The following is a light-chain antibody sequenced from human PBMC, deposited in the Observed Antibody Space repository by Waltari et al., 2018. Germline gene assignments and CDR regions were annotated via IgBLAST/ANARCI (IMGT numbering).Light chain of an antibody. CDR2: DAS. CDR3: QQYDNFPPT. Sequence: DIQITQSPSSLSASLGDRVIITCQASQGITNFLHWYQQKLGKAPKLLISDASILRTGVPSRFSGRGSGTDFTFTISGLQPEDVGTYYCQQYDNFPPTFGGGTRVEIK. J-gene: IGKJ4*01. CDR1: QGITNF. V-gene: IGKV1-33*01.